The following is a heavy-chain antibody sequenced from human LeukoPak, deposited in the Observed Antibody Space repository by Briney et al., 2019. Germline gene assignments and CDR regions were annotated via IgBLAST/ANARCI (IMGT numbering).Heavy chain of an antibody. CDR3: ARRSRYDSSGQKFDP. J-gene: IGHJ5*02. Sequence: SETLSLTCTVSGGSISSGGYYWSWIRQHPGKGLEWIGYIYYSGSTYYNPSLKSRVTISVDTSKNQFSLKLSSVTAADTAVYYCARRSRYDSSGQKFDPWGQGTLSPSPQ. CDR2: IYYSGST. V-gene: IGHV4-31*03. D-gene: IGHD3-22*01. CDR1: GGSISSGGYY.